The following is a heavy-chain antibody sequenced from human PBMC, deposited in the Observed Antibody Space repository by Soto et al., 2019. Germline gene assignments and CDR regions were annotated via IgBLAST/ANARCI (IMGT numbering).Heavy chain of an antibody. Sequence: SETLSLTCTVSGGSISSSSYYWGWFRQPPGKGLEWIATIYYTGSTFDNASLRSRVSISVDTSKNQFSLKLSSVTAADTAVYYCARIMGMNTATKDRGLDYRGQGNSVTVSS. J-gene: IGHJ4*02. V-gene: IGHV4-39*01. CDR3: ARIMGMNTATKDRGLDY. D-gene: IGHD4-17*01. CDR2: IYYTGST. CDR1: GGSISSSSYY.